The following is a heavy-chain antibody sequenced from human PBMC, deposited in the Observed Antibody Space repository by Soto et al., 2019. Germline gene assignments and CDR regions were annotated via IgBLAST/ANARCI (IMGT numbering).Heavy chain of an antibody. D-gene: IGHD3-16*01. CDR3: AKDKYYD. Sequence: EVQLLESGGGLVQPGGSLRLSCAASGFTLSNYGMNWVRQAPGKGLEWVTGISGSDGSTYYADSVKGRFTISRDSSKNTLYLQMNTLRAEDTAVYYCAKDKYYDWGQGTLATVSS. J-gene: IGHJ4*02. CDR1: GFTLSNYG. V-gene: IGHV3-23*01. CDR2: ISGSDGST.